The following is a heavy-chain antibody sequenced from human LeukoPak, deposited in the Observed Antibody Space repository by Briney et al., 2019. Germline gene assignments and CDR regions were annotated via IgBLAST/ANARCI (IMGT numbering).Heavy chain of an antibody. V-gene: IGHV4-39*01. CDR2: IYYSGST. D-gene: IGHD5-18*01. Sequence: PSQTLSLTCTVSGGSISSSSYYWGWIRQPPGTGLDWIGSIYYSGSTYYNPSLKSRVTISVDTSKNQFSLKLSSVTAADTAVYYCARGSYPFDFWGQGTLVTVSS. CDR3: ARGSYPFDF. J-gene: IGHJ4*02. CDR1: GGSISSSSYY.